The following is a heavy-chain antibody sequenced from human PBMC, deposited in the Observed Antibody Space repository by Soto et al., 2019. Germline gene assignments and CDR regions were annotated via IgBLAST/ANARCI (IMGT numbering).Heavy chain of an antibody. CDR3: ARDQVFSY. D-gene: IGHD3-10*01. J-gene: IGHJ4*02. CDR1: GGSISSYY. CDR2: IYYSGST. Sequence: SETLSLTCTVSGGSISSYYWSWIRQPPGKGLEWIGYIYYSGSTNYNPSLKSRVTISVDTSKNQFSLKLSSVTAADTAVYYCARDQVFSYWGQGTLVTVSS. V-gene: IGHV4-59*01.